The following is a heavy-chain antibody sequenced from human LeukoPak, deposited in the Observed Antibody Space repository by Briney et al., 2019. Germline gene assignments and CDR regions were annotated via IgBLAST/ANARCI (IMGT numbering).Heavy chain of an antibody. D-gene: IGHD1-26*01. J-gene: IGHJ4*02. CDR2: ITGSGEST. V-gene: IGHV3-23*01. CDR1: GFTFNNYA. Sequence: PGGSLRLSCAASGFTFNNYAMWWVRQAPGKGLEWVSDITGSGESTHYADSVKGRFTIPRDYSKNTLYLQMNSLTAEDAAVYYCARQRTGSNWDCWGQGTRVSVSS. CDR3: ARQRTGSNWDC.